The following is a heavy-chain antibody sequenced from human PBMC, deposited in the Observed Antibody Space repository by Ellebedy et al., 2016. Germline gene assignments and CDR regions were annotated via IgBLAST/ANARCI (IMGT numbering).Heavy chain of an antibody. J-gene: IGHJ3*02. CDR3: ATRHFGGYNI. CDR2: MWSGGLS. V-gene: IGHV3-53*01. D-gene: IGHD3-22*01. CDR1: GFSVTDNY. Sequence: GGSLRLXXAASGFSVTDNYMTWVRQAPGKGLEWVSVMWSGGLSYYADSVKGRSTISRDGSRNTLYPQVNSLRLEDTATYYCATRHFGGYNIWGRGTVVTVSS.